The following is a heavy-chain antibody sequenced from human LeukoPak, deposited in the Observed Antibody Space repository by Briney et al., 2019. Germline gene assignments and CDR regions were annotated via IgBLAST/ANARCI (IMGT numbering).Heavy chain of an antibody. V-gene: IGHV1-69*04. Sequence: GASVKVSCKASGGTFSSYAISWVRQAPGQGLEWMGRIIPILGIANYAQKFQGRVTITADKSTSTAYMELSSLRSEDTAVYYCARSPQVYGGNFPFDYWGQGTLVTVSS. CDR1: GGTFSSYA. CDR2: IIPILGIA. J-gene: IGHJ4*02. CDR3: ARSPQVYGGNFPFDY. D-gene: IGHD4-23*01.